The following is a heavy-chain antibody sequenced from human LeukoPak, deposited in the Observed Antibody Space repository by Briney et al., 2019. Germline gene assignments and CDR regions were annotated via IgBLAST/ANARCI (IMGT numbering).Heavy chain of an antibody. CDR2: TYYRSKWYK. CDR1: GDSVSSNSAT. CDR3: ARGPSYFQH. V-gene: IGHV6-1*01. J-gene: IGHJ1*01. Sequence: SKTLSLTCAISGDSVSSNSATWNWIRQSPSRGLEWLGRTYYRSKWYKYYAVSVKGRIAINPDTSKNQFSLQLNSVTPEDTAVYYCARGPSYFQHWGQGTLVTVSS.